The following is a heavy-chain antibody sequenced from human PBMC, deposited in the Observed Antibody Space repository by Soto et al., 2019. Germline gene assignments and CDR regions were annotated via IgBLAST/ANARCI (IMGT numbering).Heavy chain of an antibody. D-gene: IGHD3-22*01. CDR2: IYYSGST. CDR3: ARVDYYDSSGYYYFDY. J-gene: IGHJ4*02. Sequence: SETLSLTCTVSGGSISSGDYYWSCIRQPPGKGLEWIGYIYYSGSTYYNPSLKSRVTISVDTSKNQFSLKLSSVTAADTAVYYCARVDYYDSSGYYYFDYWGQGTLVTVSS. CDR1: GGSISSGDYY. V-gene: IGHV4-30-4*01.